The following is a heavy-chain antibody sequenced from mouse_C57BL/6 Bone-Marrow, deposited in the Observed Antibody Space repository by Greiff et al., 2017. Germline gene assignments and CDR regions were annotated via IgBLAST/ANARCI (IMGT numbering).Heavy chain of an antibody. D-gene: IGHD2-2*01. CDR1: GYTFTSYG. CDR3: ARQGGYLYAMDY. V-gene: IGHV1-81*01. J-gene: IGHJ4*01. CDR2: IYPRSGNT. Sequence: VMLVESGAELARPGASVKLSCKASGYTFTSYGISWVKQRTGQGLEWIGEIYPRSGNTYYNEKFKGKATLTADKSSSTAYMELRSLTSEDSAVYFCARQGGYLYAMDYWGQGTSVTVSS.